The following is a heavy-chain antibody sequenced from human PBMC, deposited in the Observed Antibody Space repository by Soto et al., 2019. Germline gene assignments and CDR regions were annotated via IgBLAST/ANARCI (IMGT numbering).Heavy chain of an antibody. CDR3: ARHIRGAVTMNWFDP. V-gene: IGHV4-39*01. CDR2: IYNSGST. D-gene: IGHD4-17*01. J-gene: IGHJ5*02. Sequence: SATQSLTCTVSGGSISSSLNYWGWIRQPPGKGLEWIGSIYNSGSTYDNPSLKSRVTMSVDTSKNQFSLKLSSVTAADTAVDYCARHIRGAVTMNWFDPWGQGTLVTVSA. CDR1: GGSISSSLNY.